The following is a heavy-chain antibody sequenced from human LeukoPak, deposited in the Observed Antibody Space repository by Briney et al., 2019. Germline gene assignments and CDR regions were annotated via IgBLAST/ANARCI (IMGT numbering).Heavy chain of an antibody. Sequence: SETLSLTCTVSGGTISSGSYYWSWIRQPAGKGLEWIGRIYTSGSTNYNPSLKSRVTISVDTSKNQFSLKLSSVTAADTAVYYCARGLLILRFLAPDAFDIWGQGTMVTVSS. CDR1: GGTISSGSYY. D-gene: IGHD3-3*01. J-gene: IGHJ3*02. V-gene: IGHV4-61*02. CDR2: IYTSGST. CDR3: ARGLLILRFLAPDAFDI.